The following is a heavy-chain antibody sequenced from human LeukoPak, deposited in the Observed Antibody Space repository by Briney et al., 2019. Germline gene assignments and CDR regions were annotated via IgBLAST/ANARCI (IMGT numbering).Heavy chain of an antibody. Sequence: GGSLRLSCAASGFTFSNYAMSWVRQAPGKGLEWVSATVGSGPNTYHADSVRGRFTISRDNSKNTLYLQMNSLRAEDTAVYYCAKESYTMIVVVITYIDYWGQGTLVTVSS. CDR2: TVGSGPNT. CDR3: AKESYTMIVVVITYIDY. D-gene: IGHD3-22*01. V-gene: IGHV3-23*01. CDR1: GFTFSNYA. J-gene: IGHJ4*02.